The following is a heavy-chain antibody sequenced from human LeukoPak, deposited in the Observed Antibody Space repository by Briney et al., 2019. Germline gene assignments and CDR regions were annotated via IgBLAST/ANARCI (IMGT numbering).Heavy chain of an antibody. CDR1: GGTFSSYA. CDR3: ARGHTGYDAFDI. CDR2: IIPIFGTA. Sequence: SVKVSCKASGGTFSSYAISWVRQAPGQGLEWMGGIIPIFGTANYAQKFQGRVTITADESTSTAYMELSSLRSEGTAVYYCARGHTGYDAFDIWGQGTMVTVSS. V-gene: IGHV1-69*13. D-gene: IGHD4-17*01. J-gene: IGHJ3*02.